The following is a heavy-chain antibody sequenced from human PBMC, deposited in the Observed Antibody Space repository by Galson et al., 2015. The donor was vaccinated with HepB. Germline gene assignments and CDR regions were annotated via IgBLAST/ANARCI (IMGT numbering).Heavy chain of an antibody. CDR2: IWYDGSNK. CDR1: GFALRGYG. D-gene: IGHD3-10*01. CDR3: ARGANCGSPHYYYLGFDD. J-gene: IGHJ6*02. Sequence: SLRLSCAASGFALRGYGMHWVRQAPGKGLEWVAIIWYDGSNKYYGDSVKGRFTISRDESKNTVYLQMSNLRVEDTAVYYCARGANCGSPHYYYLGFDDRGQGTTVTVS. V-gene: IGHV3-33*01.